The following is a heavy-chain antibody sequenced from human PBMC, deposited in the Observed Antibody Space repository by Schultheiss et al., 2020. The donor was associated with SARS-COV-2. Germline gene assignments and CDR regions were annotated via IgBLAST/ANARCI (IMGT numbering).Heavy chain of an antibody. D-gene: IGHD2-21*01. J-gene: IGHJ4*02. CDR3: ARDLFTYCGGDCYPDY. V-gene: IGHV3-74*01. Sequence: GGSLRLSCAASGFTFSNYWMHWVRQAPGKGLVWVARISNDGNYIGYADSVKGRFTISRDDAKNSLYLQMNSLRAEDTAVYYCARDLFTYCGGDCYPDYWGQGTLVTVSS. CDR1: GFTFSNYW. CDR2: ISNDGNYI.